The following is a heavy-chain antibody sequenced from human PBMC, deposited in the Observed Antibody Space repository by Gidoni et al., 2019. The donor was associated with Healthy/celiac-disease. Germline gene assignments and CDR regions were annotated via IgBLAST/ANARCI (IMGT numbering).Heavy chain of an antibody. CDR3: ASGGVDAFDI. D-gene: IGHD2-8*01. Sequence: EVQLVESGGGLVQPGGSLRLSCAASGFTFSSYLMSWVRQAPGKGLEWVANIKQDGSEKYYVDSVKGRFTISRDNAKNSLYLQMNSLRAEDTAVYYCASGGVDAFDIWGQGTMVTVSS. CDR1: GFTFSSYL. J-gene: IGHJ3*02. CDR2: IKQDGSEK. V-gene: IGHV3-7*03.